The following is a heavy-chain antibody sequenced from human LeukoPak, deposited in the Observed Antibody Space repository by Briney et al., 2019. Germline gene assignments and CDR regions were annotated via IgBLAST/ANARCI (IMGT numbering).Heavy chain of an antibody. J-gene: IGHJ3*02. CDR3: AKGLWELLGTDAFDI. D-gene: IGHD1-26*01. Sequence: SLRLSCAASGFTFDDYAMHWVRQAPGKGLEWVSGISWNSGSIGYADSVKGRFTISRDNAKNSLYLQMNSLRAEDTALYYCAKGLWELLGTDAFDIWGQGTMVTVSS. V-gene: IGHV3-9*01. CDR1: GFTFDDYA. CDR2: ISWNSGSI.